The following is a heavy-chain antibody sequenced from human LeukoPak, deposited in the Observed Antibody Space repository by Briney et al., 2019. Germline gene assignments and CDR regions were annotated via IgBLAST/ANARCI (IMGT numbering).Heavy chain of an antibody. Sequence: SQTPSLTCTVSGGSISSGSYYWSWIRQPAGKGLEWIGRIYTSGSTNYNPSLKSRVTISVDTSKNQFSLKLSSVTAADTAVYYCARDLRYSSSWYNWFDPWGQGTLVTVSS. J-gene: IGHJ5*02. CDR1: GGSISSGSYY. D-gene: IGHD6-13*01. CDR3: ARDLRYSSSWYNWFDP. CDR2: IYTSGST. V-gene: IGHV4-61*02.